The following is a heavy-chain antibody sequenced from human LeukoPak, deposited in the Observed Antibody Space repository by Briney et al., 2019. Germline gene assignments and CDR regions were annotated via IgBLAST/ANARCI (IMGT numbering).Heavy chain of an antibody. CDR1: GFTFSSYS. CDR2: ISSSSSYI. Sequence: NTGGSLRLSCAASGFTFSSYSMNWVRQAPGKGLEWVSSISSSSSYIYYADSVKGRFTISRDNAKNSLYLQMNSLRAEDTAVYYCARDEPFASYYDFWSGYYSGWFDPWGQGTLVTVSS. J-gene: IGHJ5*02. D-gene: IGHD3-3*01. V-gene: IGHV3-21*01. CDR3: ARDEPFASYYDFWSGYYSGWFDP.